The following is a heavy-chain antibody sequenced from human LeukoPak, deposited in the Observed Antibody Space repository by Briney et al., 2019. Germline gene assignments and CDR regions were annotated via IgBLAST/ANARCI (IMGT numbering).Heavy chain of an antibody. Sequence: SETLSLTCAVYGGSFSGYYWSWIRQPPGKGLEWIGEINHSGSTNYNPSLKSRVTISVDTSKNQFSLKLSSVTAADTAVYYCASLTMIVVPWGQGNLVTVSS. CDR1: GGSFSGYY. CDR2: INHSGST. D-gene: IGHD3-22*01. CDR3: ASLTMIVVP. J-gene: IGHJ5*02. V-gene: IGHV4-34*01.